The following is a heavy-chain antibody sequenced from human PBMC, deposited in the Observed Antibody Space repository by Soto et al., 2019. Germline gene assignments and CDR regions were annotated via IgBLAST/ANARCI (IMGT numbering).Heavy chain of an antibody. Sequence: QVQLQEAGPGLVKTSPTRSLPCPVSGGSIGSGGYYWTWSRQHPGTGLEWIGYLSYTGSTYYNPSLKIRVTLAVDTANNQLSLKLRSVTAGDKALYYCARGYVAARAFDYWGQGTLVTVS. J-gene: IGHJ4*02. CDR1: GGSIGSGGYY. CDR3: ARGYVAARAFDY. CDR2: LSYTGST. V-gene: IGHV4-31*03. D-gene: IGHD6-6*01.